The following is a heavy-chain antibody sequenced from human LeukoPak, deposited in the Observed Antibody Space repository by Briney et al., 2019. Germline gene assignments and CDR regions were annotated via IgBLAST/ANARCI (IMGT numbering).Heavy chain of an antibody. CDR2: MNPNSGNT. Sequence: ASVKVSCKASGYTFTSYDINWVRQATGQGLEWMGWMNPNSGNTGYAQKFQGRVTMTRDTSISTAYMELSRLRSDDTAVYYCATSGHSSGWYPSDYWGQGTLVTVSS. D-gene: IGHD6-19*01. V-gene: IGHV1-8*01. CDR1: GYTFTSYD. CDR3: ATSGHSSGWYPSDY. J-gene: IGHJ4*02.